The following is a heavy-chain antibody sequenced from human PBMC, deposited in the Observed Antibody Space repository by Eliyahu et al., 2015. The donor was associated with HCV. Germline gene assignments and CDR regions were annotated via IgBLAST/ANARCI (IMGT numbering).Heavy chain of an antibody. CDR3: ARSGDPRVRGVILFF. CDR2: IYYSGST. D-gene: IGHD3-10*01. V-gene: IGHV4-31*02. J-gene: IGHJ4*02. Sequence: EWIGYIYYSGSTYYNPSLKSRVTISVDTSKNQFSLKLSSVTAADTAVYYCARSGDPRVRGVILFFWGQGTLVTVSS.